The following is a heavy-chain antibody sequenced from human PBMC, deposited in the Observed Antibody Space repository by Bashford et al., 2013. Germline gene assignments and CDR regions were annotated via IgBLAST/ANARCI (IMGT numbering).Heavy chain of an antibody. D-gene: IGHD3-10*01. Sequence: VRQAPGKGLMWVSRVTSDGRNAIYADSVKGRFTISRDNAKNTLYLQMNTLTAEDTAVYYCARDLSGPYDHWGQGTTVTVSS. J-gene: IGHJ4*02. CDR3: ARDLSGPYDH. CDR2: VTSDGRNA. V-gene: IGHV3-74*01.